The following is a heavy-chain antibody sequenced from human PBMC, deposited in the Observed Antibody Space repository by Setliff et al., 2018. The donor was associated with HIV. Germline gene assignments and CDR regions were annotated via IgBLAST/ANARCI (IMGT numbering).Heavy chain of an antibody. Sequence: GESLKISCKTSGYRFTNYWIGWVRQMPGKGLEWMGIISPDDSDTRYSPSSQGQVTISVDKSTSTAYLQWSSLKASDSAIYYCARHFGISYRSPFDPWGQGTLVTVS. V-gene: IGHV5-51*01. CDR1: GYRFTNYW. J-gene: IGHJ5*02. D-gene: IGHD3-3*01. CDR2: ISPDDSDT. CDR3: ARHFGISYRSPFDP.